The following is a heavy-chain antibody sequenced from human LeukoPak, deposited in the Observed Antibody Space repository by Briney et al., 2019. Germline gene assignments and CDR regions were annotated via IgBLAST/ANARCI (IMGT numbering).Heavy chain of an antibody. D-gene: IGHD3-22*01. V-gene: IGHV3-23*01. CDR1: GFTFSTYA. CDR3: AKDRGRYYDSNGYYWGYYFDY. CDR2: ITGSGVAT. Sequence: GGSLRLSCAASGFTFSTYAVNWVGQAPGKGLEGGSAITGSGVATYYPDSLKGRFTLSIHNSKTTLYLQMSSLTAQDTAVYYCAKDRGRYYDSNGYYWGYYFDYWGQGILVTVST. J-gene: IGHJ4*02.